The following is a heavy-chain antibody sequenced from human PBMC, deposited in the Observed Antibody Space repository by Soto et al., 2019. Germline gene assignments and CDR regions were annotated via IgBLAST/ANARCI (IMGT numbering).Heavy chain of an antibody. CDR1: ELTFIAYW. CDR3: ARDPYYDILTGYHQLHNWFDP. D-gene: IGHD3-9*01. J-gene: IGHJ5*02. Sequence: GGPLRLRCTSWELTFIAYWMHWVRPIQGKGLVWVSRIKTDGSVTTYADSVKGRFTISRDNAKNTLYLQMNILRVDDTAVYYCARDPYYDILTGYHQLHNWFDPWGQGKLVTVSA. V-gene: IGHV3-74*01. CDR2: IKTDGSVT.